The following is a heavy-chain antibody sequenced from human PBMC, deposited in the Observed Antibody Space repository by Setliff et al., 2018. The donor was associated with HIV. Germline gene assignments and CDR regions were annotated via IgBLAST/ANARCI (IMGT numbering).Heavy chain of an antibody. V-gene: IGHV4-61*09. J-gene: IGHJ3*02. CDR2: LYIRTGTT. CDR1: GASISDGTFY. Sequence: PSQTLSLTCVVSGASISDGTFYWSWIRQPAGKGLEWIGHLYIRTGTTNYSPSLKGRVTISLDTSNNQFSLSLSSVTASDTAVYFCARSQETSVAATEIWGQGTMGT. CDR3: ARSQETSVAATEI. D-gene: IGHD2-15*01.